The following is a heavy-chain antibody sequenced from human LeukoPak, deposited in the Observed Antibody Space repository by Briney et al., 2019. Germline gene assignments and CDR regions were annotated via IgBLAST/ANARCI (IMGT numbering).Heavy chain of an antibody. V-gene: IGHV3-23*01. Sequence: RXXPGXXLXXXSVLIGSSGSTDYADSVKGRFTISRDKSKNTLFLQMNSLRAEDTAIYFCAKGAYDYIEMGYFDSWGQGTLVTVSS. J-gene: IGHJ4*02. CDR3: AKGAYDYIEMGYFDS. CDR2: LIGSSGST. D-gene: IGHD5-12*01.